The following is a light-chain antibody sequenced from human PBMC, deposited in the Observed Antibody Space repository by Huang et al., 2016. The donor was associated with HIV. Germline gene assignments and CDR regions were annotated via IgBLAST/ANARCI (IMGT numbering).Light chain of an antibody. CDR1: QDISSD. CDR3: QQLHTYPYT. Sequence: AIQLTQSPSSLSASVGDSVTIRYRASQDISSDLDWYQKKPGKAPKLLIYDASSLQDGVPSSFSGSGSGTDFTVTISSLQPEDFATYYCQQLHTYPYTFGQGTELEIK. V-gene: IGKV1-13*02. CDR2: DAS. J-gene: IGKJ2*01.